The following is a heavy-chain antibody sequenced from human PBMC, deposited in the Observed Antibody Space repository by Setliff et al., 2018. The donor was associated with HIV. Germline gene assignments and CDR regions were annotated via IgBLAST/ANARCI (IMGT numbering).Heavy chain of an antibody. J-gene: IGHJ3*02. Sequence: SETLSLTCTVSGGSIGNSNYFWGWVRQPPGKGLERIGPIYYTGSTYYNPSLKSRVTIFVDTSKNQFSLKLSSVTAADTAVYSCARLRVKQLVPEALDIWGQGTMVTVSS. D-gene: IGHD6-6*01. CDR1: GGSIGNSNYF. CDR3: ARLRVKQLVPEALDI. V-gene: IGHV4-39*01. CDR2: IYYTGST.